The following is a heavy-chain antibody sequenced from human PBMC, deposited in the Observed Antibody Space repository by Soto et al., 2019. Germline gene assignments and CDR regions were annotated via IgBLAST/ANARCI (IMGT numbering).Heavy chain of an antibody. CDR2: IYYSGTT. J-gene: IGHJ5*02. Sequence: PSETLSLTCTVSGGSISSGGYYWSWIRQHPGKGLEWIGYIYYSGTTYYNPSLKSGVTIPEDTFKTQFSLKLSSVTAGDTAVYYCARGIAVRVLWFDPWGREPWSPSPQ. V-gene: IGHV4-31*03. CDR1: GGSISSGGYY. D-gene: IGHD6-6*01. CDR3: ARGIAVRVLWFDP.